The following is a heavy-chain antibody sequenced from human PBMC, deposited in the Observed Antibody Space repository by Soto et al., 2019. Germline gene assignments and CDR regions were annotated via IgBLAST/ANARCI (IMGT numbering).Heavy chain of an antibody. V-gene: IGHV3-23*01. J-gene: IGHJ4*02. Sequence: GGSLRLSCVASGFNFSSYAMSWVRQAPGKGLEWVSAISGSGGSTYYADSVKGRFTISRDNSKNTLYLQMNSLRAEDTAVYYCAKASLRFLEWLLSLFDYWGQVTLVTVSS. CDR2: ISGSGGST. D-gene: IGHD3-3*01. CDR3: AKASLRFLEWLLSLFDY. CDR1: GFNFSSYA.